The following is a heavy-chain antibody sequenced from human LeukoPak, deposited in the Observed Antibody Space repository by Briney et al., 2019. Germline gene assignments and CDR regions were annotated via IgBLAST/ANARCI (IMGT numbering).Heavy chain of an antibody. CDR1: GYTFTSYG. CDR3: ARGGFWSGSYYYYYMDV. Sequence: VASVKVSCKASGYTFTSYGISWVRQAPGQGLEWMGWISAYNGNTNYAQKLQGRVTMTTDTSTSTAYMELRSLRSDDTAVYYRARGGFWSGSYYYYYMDVWGKGTTVTVSS. V-gene: IGHV1-18*01. D-gene: IGHD3-3*01. CDR2: ISAYNGNT. J-gene: IGHJ6*03.